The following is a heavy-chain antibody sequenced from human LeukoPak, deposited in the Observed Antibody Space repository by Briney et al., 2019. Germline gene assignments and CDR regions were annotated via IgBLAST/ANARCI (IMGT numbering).Heavy chain of an antibody. CDR2: IYHSGST. CDR3: ARGHYYYYYYMDV. Sequence: SETLSLTCTVSGNSISSGYYWGWIRQPPGKGLEWIGSIYHSGSTNYNPSLKSRVTISVDTSKNQFSLKLSSVTAADTAVYYCARGHYYYYYYMDVWGKGTTVTVSS. V-gene: IGHV4-38-2*02. CDR1: GNSISSGYY. J-gene: IGHJ6*03.